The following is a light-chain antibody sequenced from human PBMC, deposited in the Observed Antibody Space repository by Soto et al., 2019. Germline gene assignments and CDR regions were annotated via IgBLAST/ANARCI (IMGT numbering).Light chain of an antibody. J-gene: IGKJ3*01. V-gene: IGKV1-12*01. CDR1: QDINRW. CDR2: SAS. Sequence: DIQMTQSPSSVSASVGDRVTISCRASQDINRWLAWHQQKPGEAPKLLIFSASILQSGVPSKFSGSGSGTDFTLTITNLQPEDVATYYCQQAHSFPLTFGRGTKVDLK. CDR3: QQAHSFPLT.